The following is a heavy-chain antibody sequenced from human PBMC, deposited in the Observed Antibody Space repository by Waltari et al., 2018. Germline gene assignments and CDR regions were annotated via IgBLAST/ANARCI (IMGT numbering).Heavy chain of an antibody. CDR3: ARDPGAYYYDSSGYFFDY. CDR2: IIPSFGTA. CDR1: GGTFSSYA. D-gene: IGHD3-22*01. Sequence: QVQLVQSGAEVKKPGSSVKVSCKASGGTFSSYAISWVRQAPGQGLEWMGGIIPSFGTANYAQKFQGRVTITADESTSTAYMELSSLRSEDTAVYYCARDPGAYYYDSSGYFFDYWGQGTLVTVSS. V-gene: IGHV1-69*12. J-gene: IGHJ4*02.